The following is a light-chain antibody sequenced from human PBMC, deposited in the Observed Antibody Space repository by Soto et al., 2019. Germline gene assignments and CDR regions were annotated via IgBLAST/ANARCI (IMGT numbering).Light chain of an antibody. J-gene: IGLJ3*02. V-gene: IGLV2-8*01. CDR3: TSYVGNDIWV. CDR1: SSDVGAYKY. Sequence: QSALTQPPSASGSPGQSVTISCTGTSSDVGAYKYVSWYQQYPGKAPKLMIYEVTKRPSGVPDRFSGSKSGNTASLTVSGLQAEYEADYYCTSYVGNDIWVFGGGTKVTV. CDR2: EVT.